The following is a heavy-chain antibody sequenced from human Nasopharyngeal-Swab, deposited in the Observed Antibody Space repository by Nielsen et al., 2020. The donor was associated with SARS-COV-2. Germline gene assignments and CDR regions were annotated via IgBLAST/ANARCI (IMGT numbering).Heavy chain of an antibody. J-gene: IGHJ5*01. V-gene: IGHV4-59*11. CDR1: GVSISSQY. CDR2: ISHNSGT. CDR3: AKEGATGWFDS. Sequence: SETLSLTCTVSGVSISSQYWSWIRQPPGKGLEWIGYISHNSGTNYNPSLKSRVTMFMDTSKNQFSLKLRSVTAADTAVYYCAKEGATGWFDSWGQGTLVTVSS.